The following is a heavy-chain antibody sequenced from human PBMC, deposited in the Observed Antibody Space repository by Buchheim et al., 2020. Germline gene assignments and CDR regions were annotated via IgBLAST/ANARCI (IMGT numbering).Heavy chain of an antibody. V-gene: IGHV3-21*01. J-gene: IGHJ4*02. D-gene: IGHD5-24*01. CDR2: ISSSSSYT. CDR1: GFSFSSYD. CDR3: ARANFLDY. Sequence: EVQLVESGGGLVKAGGSLRLSCVASGFSFSSYDMNWVRQAPGKGLEWVSSISSSSSYTYDAESVKGRFTISRDNAKNSRYLQMNSLRAEDTAVYYCARANFLDYWGQGTL.